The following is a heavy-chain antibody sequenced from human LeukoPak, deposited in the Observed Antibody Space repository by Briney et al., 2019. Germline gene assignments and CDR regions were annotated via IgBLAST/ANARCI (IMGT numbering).Heavy chain of an antibody. CDR2: ILPVFGTS. CDR3: ARDSPVGAIDY. CDR1: GGTYNNYA. J-gene: IGHJ4*02. D-gene: IGHD1-26*01. V-gene: IGHV1-69*01. Sequence: SVKVSCKASGGTYNNYAITWVRQAPGQGLEWVGGILPVFGTSNYAQRFQGRVTITADESTGTTYMELSRLRSDDTAVYYCARDSPVGAIDYWGQGTLVTVSS.